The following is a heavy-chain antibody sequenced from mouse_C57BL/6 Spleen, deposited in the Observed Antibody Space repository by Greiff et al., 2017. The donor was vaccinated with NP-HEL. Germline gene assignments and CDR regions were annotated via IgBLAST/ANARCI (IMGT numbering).Heavy chain of an antibody. J-gene: IGHJ4*01. V-gene: IGHV1-82*01. D-gene: IGHD1-1*02. CDR3: ARQYYGYAMDY. Sequence: HLKESGPELVKPGASVKISCKASGYAFSSSWMNWVKQRPGKGLEWIGRIYPGDGDTNYNGKFKGKATLTADKSSSTAYMQLSSLTSEDSAVYFCARQYYGYAMDYWGQGTSVTVSS. CDR1: GYAFSSSW. CDR2: IYPGDGDT.